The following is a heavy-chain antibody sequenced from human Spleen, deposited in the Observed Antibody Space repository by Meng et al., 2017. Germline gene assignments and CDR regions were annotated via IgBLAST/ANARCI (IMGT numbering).Heavy chain of an antibody. J-gene: IGHJ4*02. V-gene: IGHV1-69*06. Sequence: SVKVSCKASGGSFSSYTFSWVRQAPGQGLQWMGGITPIFGTPNYAQKFQGRVTITADKTTSTVYMELSSLKSDDTALYYCAREGSANGYGANCFDYWGQGTLVTVPQ. CDR2: ITPIFGTP. CDR1: GGSFSSYT. D-gene: IGHD4/OR15-4a*01. CDR3: AREGSANGYGANCFDY.